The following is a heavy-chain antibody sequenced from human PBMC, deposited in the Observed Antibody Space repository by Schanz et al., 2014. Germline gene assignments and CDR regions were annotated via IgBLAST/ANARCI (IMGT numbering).Heavy chain of an antibody. D-gene: IGHD3-22*01. Sequence: QLQLVQSGAEVKKPGSSVKVSCKLSGGTFSSYTISWMRQAPGQGLEWMGKIIPVLNIATYAQRFQGRVSITADTSTNTAYMELSSLRSEDTAVYYCARDDRAYYYGMDVWGQGTTVTVSS. J-gene: IGHJ6*02. CDR1: GGTFSSYT. CDR2: IIPVLNIA. V-gene: IGHV1-69*08. CDR3: ARDDRAYYYGMDV.